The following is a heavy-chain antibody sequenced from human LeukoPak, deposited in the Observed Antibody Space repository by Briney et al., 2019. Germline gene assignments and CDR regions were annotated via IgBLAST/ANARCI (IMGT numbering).Heavy chain of an antibody. CDR2: IWYDGSNK. D-gene: IGHD6-13*01. V-gene: IGHV3-33*08. J-gene: IGHJ6*02. Sequence: PGGSLRLSCAASGFTFSSYWMNWARQAPGKGLEWVAVIWYDGSNKYYADSVKGRFTISRDNSKNTLYLQMNSLRAEDTAVYYCARDLRSSSWYYYGMDVWGQGTTVTVSS. CDR3: ARDLRSSSWYYYGMDV. CDR1: GFTFSSYW.